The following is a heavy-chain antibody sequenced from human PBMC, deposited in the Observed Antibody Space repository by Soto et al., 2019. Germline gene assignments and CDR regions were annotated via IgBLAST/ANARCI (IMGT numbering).Heavy chain of an antibody. D-gene: IGHD5-18*01. V-gene: IGHV4-59*01. J-gene: IGHJ4*02. CDR1: GGSISSYY. CDR3: ARDTTSYGWAVFDY. CDR2: ISYSGST. Sequence: SETLSLTCTVSGGSISSYYWSWIRQPPGKGLEWIGYISYSGSTNSNPSLKSRVTISVDMSKNQFSLKLSSVTAADTAVYYCARDTTSYGWAVFDYWGQGSLVTVSS.